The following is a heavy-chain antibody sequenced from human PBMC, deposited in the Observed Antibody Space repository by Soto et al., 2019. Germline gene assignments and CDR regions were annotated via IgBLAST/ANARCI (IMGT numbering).Heavy chain of an antibody. V-gene: IGHV1-69*02. Sequence: QVQLVQSGAEVKKPGSSVKVSCKASGGTFSSYTISWVRQAPGQGLEWMGRIIPILGIANYAQKFQGRVTITADKSTSTADMELSSLRSEDTAVDYCARGRGLNRRPTHGEFHYWAQGTLVTVSS. J-gene: IGHJ4*02. CDR2: IIPILGIA. CDR1: GGTFSSYT. CDR3: ARGRGLNRRPTHGEFHY. D-gene: IGHD3-10*01.